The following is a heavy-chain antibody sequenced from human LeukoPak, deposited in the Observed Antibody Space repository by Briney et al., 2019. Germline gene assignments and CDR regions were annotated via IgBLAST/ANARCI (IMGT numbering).Heavy chain of an antibody. CDR2: ISYDGSNK. Sequence: GGSLRLSCAASGFTFSSYGMYWVRQAPGQGLEWVAVISYDGSNKYYADSVKGRFTISRDNSKNTLYLQMNSLRAEDTAVYYCASIAAGPLSSSWYFSNRHDYWGQGTLVTVSS. CDR1: GFTFSSYG. J-gene: IGHJ4*02. D-gene: IGHD6-13*01. CDR3: ASIAAGPLSSSWYFSNRHDY. V-gene: IGHV3-30*03.